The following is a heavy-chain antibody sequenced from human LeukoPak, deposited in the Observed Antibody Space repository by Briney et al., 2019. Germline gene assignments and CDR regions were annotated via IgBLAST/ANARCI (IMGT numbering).Heavy chain of an antibody. CDR2: ISGSGGST. J-gene: IGHJ4*02. D-gene: IGHD1-26*01. Sequence: GGSLRLSCAASGFTFSSYAMSWVRQAPGQGLEWVSAISGSGGSTYYADSVKGRFTISRDNAKSSMSLQMNNLRAEDTAVYYCTRDGRWEKTLSYWGQGTLVTISS. V-gene: IGHV3-23*01. CDR1: GFTFSSYA. CDR3: TRDGRWEKTLSY.